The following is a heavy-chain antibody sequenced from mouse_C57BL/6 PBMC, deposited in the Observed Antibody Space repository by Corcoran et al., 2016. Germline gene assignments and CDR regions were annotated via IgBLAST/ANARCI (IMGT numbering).Heavy chain of an antibody. J-gene: IGHJ4*01. CDR3: ARGDY. CDR1: GYTFTDYY. Sequence: EVQLQQSGPELVKPGASVKISCKASGYTFTDYYMHWVKQSHGKSLEWIGDINPNNGGTSYNQKFKGKATLTVDKSSSTAYMELRSLTSEDSAVYYCARGDYWGQGTSVTVSS. V-gene: IGHV1-26*01. CDR2: INPNNGGT.